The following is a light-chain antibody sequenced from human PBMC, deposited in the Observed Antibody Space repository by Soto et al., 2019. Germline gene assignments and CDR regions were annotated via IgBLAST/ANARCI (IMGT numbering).Light chain of an antibody. CDR1: SYNIGGNT. J-gene: IGLJ3*02. Sequence: QSVLTQPPSASGTPGQRVPISCSGSSYNIGGNTVNWYQQLPGTAPKLLMYNNNQRPSGVPDRFSGSKSGTSASLAISGLQSEDEADYYCAAWDDSLNGYWVYGGGTKLTVL. CDR2: NNN. CDR3: AAWDDSLNGYWV. V-gene: IGLV1-44*01.